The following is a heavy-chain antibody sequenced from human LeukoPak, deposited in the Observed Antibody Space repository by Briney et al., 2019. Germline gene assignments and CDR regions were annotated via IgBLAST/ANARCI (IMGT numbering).Heavy chain of an antibody. CDR3: AKVFTFEEFDAFDI. Sequence: GSLRLSCAASGFPFSIYWMHWVRQAPGKGLVWVSAISGSGGSTYYADSVKGRFTISRDNSKNTLYLQMNSLRAEDTAVYYCAKVFTFEEFDAFDIWGQGTMVTVSS. V-gene: IGHV3-23*01. CDR1: GFPFSIYW. CDR2: ISGSGGST. D-gene: IGHD3-16*01. J-gene: IGHJ3*02.